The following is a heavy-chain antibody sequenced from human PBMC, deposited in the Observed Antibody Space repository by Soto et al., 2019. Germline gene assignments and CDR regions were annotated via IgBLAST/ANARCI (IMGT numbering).Heavy chain of an antibody. CDR3: ARDPSLIVVVPAAPSDAFDI. J-gene: IGHJ3*02. V-gene: IGHV3-48*01. CDR2: ISSSSSTI. Sequence: GGSLRLSCAASGFTFSSYSMNWVRQAPGKGLEWVSYISSSSSTIYYADSVKGRFTISRDNAKNSLYLQMNSLRAEDTAVYYCARDPSLIVVVPAAPSDAFDIWGQGAMVTVSS. CDR1: GFTFSSYS. D-gene: IGHD2-2*01.